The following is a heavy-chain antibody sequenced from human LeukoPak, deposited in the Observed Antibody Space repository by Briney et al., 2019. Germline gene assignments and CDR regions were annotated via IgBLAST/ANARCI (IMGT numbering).Heavy chain of an antibody. V-gene: IGHV3-30*02. D-gene: IGHD2-2*01. CDR3: AKYIEYQFDY. Sequence: GGSLRLSCAASGFTFRSYGMHWVRQAPGKGLEWVAFIRYDGSNKYYADSVKGRFTISRDNSKNTLYLQMNSLRAEDTAVYYCAKYIEYQFDYWGQGTLVTVSS. CDR2: IRYDGSNK. J-gene: IGHJ4*02. CDR1: GFTFRSYG.